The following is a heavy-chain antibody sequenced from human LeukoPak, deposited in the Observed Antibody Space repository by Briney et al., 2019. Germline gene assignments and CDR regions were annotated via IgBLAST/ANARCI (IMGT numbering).Heavy chain of an antibody. V-gene: IGHV3-7*01. CDR1: GFTFSSYW. CDR2: IKQDGSEK. Sequence: GGSLRLSCAASGFTFSSYWMSWVRQAPGKGLEWVANIKQDGSEKYYVDSVKGRFTISRDNAKNSLYLQMNSLRAEDTAVYYCARGRWFGELLLPTRPYYFDYWGQGTLVTVSS. J-gene: IGHJ4*02. CDR3: ARGRWFGELLLPTRPYYFDY. D-gene: IGHD3-10*01.